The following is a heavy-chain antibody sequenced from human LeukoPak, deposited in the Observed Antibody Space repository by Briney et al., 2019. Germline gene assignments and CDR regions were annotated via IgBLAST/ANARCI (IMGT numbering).Heavy chain of an antibody. V-gene: IGHV3-48*04. CDR1: GFTFSSFS. CDR3: ARKSLTSSGMTV. CDR2: ISSTSSTI. J-gene: IGHJ6*02. Sequence: PGGSLRLSCVASGFTFSSFSMDWVRQAPGKGLEWVSYISSTSSTIYYADSVKGRFTISRDNAKNSLYLQMNSLRAEDTAGYYCARKSLTSSGMTVWAQGPPATV.